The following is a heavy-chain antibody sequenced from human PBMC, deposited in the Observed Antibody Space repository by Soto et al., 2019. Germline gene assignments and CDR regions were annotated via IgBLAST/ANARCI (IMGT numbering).Heavy chain of an antibody. CDR2: IIPIFGTA. CDR3: ARDDGSGGYYPVVDYYYGMDV. CDR1: GGTFSSYA. Sequence: QVQLVQSGAEVKKPGSSVKVSCKASGGTFSSYAISWVRQAPGQGLEWMGGIIPIFGTANYAQKFQGRVTITAEESTSTAYMELSSLRSEDTAVYYCARDDGSGGYYPVVDYYYGMDVWGQGTTVTVSS. V-gene: IGHV1-69*01. J-gene: IGHJ6*02. D-gene: IGHD3-10*01.